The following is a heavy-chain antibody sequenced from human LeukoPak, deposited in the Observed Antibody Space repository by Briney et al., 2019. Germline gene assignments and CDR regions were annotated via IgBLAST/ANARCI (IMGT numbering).Heavy chain of an antibody. CDR3: TRDNRPCWSSAS. Sequence: SETQTLMCSVSGGPMDSSHYWSWVRQAPGRGLEWIGEIAHDGTRNYNSSLRSRVAMSFDRANNYFSLSLTAVTAADTALYYCTRDNRPCWSSASWGEGVLVTVSS. J-gene: IGHJ5*02. CDR1: GGPMDSSHY. V-gene: IGHV4-4*02. CDR2: IAHDGTR. D-gene: IGHD2/OR15-2a*01.